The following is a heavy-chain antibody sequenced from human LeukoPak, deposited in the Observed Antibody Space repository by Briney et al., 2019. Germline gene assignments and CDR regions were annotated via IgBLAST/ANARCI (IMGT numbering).Heavy chain of an antibody. Sequence: GRSLRLSCAASGFTFSSYGMHWVRQAPGKGLEWVAVISYDGSNKHYADSVKGRFTISRDNAKNTVYLQMNSLRAEDTAVYYCARRRERGASDAFAFWGQGTMVTVSS. D-gene: IGHD3-16*01. V-gene: IGHV3-30*03. CDR3: ARRRERGASDAFAF. CDR1: GFTFSSYG. CDR2: ISYDGSNK. J-gene: IGHJ3*01.